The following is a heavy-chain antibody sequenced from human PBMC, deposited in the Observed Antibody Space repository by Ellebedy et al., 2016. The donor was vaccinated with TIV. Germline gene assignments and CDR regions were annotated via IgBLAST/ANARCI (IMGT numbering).Heavy chain of an antibody. D-gene: IGHD2-21*01. CDR2: VYYSGSP. Sequence: MPSETLSLTCSVSGGSISSTSYYWAWIRQPPGKGLVYIGRVYYSGSPYYNPSFKSRVTLSADTSKNQFSLNLRTVTAADTAVYYCARIDPWQPIDDWGQGTLVSVSS. V-gene: IGHV4-39*01. CDR3: ARIDPWQPIDD. J-gene: IGHJ4*02. CDR1: GGSISSTSYY.